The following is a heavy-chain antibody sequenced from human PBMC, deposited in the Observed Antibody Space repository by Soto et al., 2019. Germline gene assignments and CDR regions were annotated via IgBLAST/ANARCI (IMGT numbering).Heavy chain of an antibody. CDR3: ARAPPGPSPRWVL. CDR2: IYPTGTT. CDR1: GGSISSGGYS. Sequence: QLQLRESGSGLVKPSETLSLTCTVSGGSISSGGYSWSWIRQSPEKGLEWLGCIYPTGTTYYHPSLKSRVTISVDTSRNQFSLNLTSVTAAYTAVYFCARAPPGPSPRWVLWGQGTTVTVSS. V-gene: IGHV4-30-2*06. D-gene: IGHD3-10*01. J-gene: IGHJ6*02.